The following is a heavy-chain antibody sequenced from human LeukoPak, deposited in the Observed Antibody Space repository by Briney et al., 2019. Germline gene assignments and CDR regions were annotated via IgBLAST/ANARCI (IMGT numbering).Heavy chain of an antibody. D-gene: IGHD2-15*01. J-gene: IGHJ4*02. CDR1: GGTFSSYA. Sequence: SVKVSCKASGGTFSSYAIGWVRQAPGQGLEWMGGIIPIFGTANYAQKFQGRVTITADESTSTAYMELSSLRSEDTAVYYCARPTDHCSGGSCYNYYYFDYWGQGTLVTVSS. CDR2: IIPIFGTA. V-gene: IGHV1-69*13. CDR3: ARPTDHCSGGSCYNYYYFDY.